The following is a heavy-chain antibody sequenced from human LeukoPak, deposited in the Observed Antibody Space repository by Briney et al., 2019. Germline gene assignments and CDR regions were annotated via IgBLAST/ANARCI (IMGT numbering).Heavy chain of an antibody. CDR3: ARRGLGMEGYFDY. CDR1: GGSISSYY. Sequence: PSETLSLTCTVSGGSISSYYWSWIRQPPGKGLEWIGYIYTSGSTNYNPSLKSRVTIPVDTSKNQFSLKLSSVTAADTAVYYCARRGLGMEGYFDYWGQGTLVTVSS. D-gene: IGHD7-27*01. J-gene: IGHJ4*02. V-gene: IGHV4-4*09. CDR2: IYTSGST.